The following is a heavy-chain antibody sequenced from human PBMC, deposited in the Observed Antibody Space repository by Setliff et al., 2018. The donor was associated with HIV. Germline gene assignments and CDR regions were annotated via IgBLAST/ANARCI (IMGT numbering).Heavy chain of an antibody. CDR2: IYYSGST. CDR3: ARALRWGGGPGAFDI. D-gene: IGHD3-16*01. J-gene: IGHJ3*02. CDR1: GGSISSDGYY. V-gene: IGHV4-31*03. Sequence: LSLTCTVSGGSISSDGYYWTWFRQHPGKGLEWIGYIYYSGSTYYNPSLKSRVTISVDTSKNQFSLKLSSVTAADTAVYYCARALRWGGGPGAFDIWGQGTMVTVSS.